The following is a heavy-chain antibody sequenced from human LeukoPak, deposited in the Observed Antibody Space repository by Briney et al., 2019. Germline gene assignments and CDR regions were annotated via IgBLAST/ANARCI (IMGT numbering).Heavy chain of an antibody. D-gene: IGHD2-2*01. CDR2: IHDSGST. Sequence: SETLSLTCAVSGDSISSGGYSWSWIRQPPGKGLEWIAYIHDSGSTYNNPSLKTRLSISIDTSKNQFSLKLNSVTAADTAVYYCARTIGTCSSTTCYPFAFDYWGQGTLVTVSS. J-gene: IGHJ4*02. CDR3: ARTIGTCSSTTCYPFAFDY. CDR1: GDSISSGGYS. V-gene: IGHV4-30-4*07.